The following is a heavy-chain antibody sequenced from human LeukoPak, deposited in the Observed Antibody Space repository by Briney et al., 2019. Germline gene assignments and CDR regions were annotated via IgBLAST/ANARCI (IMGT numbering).Heavy chain of an antibody. J-gene: IGHJ4*02. D-gene: IGHD5-12*01. CDR2: INPNSGGT. Sequence: ASVKVSCKASGYTFTGYYMHWVRQAPGQGLEWMGWINPNSGGTNYAQKFQGRVTMTRDTSISTAYMELSRLRSDGTAVYYCARAVGYSGYYFDYWGQGTLVTVSS. CDR1: GYTFTGYY. CDR3: ARAVGYSGYYFDY. V-gene: IGHV1-2*02.